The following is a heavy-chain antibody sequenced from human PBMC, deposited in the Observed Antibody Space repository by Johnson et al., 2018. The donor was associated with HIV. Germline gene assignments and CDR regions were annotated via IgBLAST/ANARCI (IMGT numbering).Heavy chain of an antibody. J-gene: IGHJ3*01. D-gene: IGHD3-3*01. CDR3: AREDLYDL. CDR2: ISNDGTKT. Sequence: QMQLVESGGGVVQPGRSLRLSCGGSGFTFSSSAMHWVRQAPGKGLQWVAVISNDGTKTHYADFVRGRFIVSRDNSKNTLYLQMNSLRGEDTATYYCAREDLYDLGGQGTMVTVSS. V-gene: IGHV3-30*03. CDR1: GFTFSSSA.